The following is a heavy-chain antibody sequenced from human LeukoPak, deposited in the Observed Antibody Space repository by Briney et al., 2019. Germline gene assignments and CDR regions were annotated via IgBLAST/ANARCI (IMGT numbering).Heavy chain of an antibody. Sequence: SVKVSCKASGGTFSSYAISWVRQAPGQGLEWMGRIIPILGIANYAQKFQDRVTVTADKSTSTAYMELSSLRSEDTAVYYCARDDYGDYIHYYGMDVWGQGTTVTVSS. V-gene: IGHV1-69*04. D-gene: IGHD4-17*01. CDR1: GGTFSSYA. CDR2: IIPILGIA. J-gene: IGHJ6*02. CDR3: ARDDYGDYIHYYGMDV.